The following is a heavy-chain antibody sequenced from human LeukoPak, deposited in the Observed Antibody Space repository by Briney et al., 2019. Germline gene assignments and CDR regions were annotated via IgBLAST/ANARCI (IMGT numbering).Heavy chain of an antibody. CDR1: GYTLTELS. Sequence: ASVKVSCKVSGYTLTELSMHWVRQAPGKGLEWMGGFDPEDGETIYAQKFQGRVTMTEDTSTDTAYMELSSLRSEDTAVYYCARGSALYDAFDIRGQGTMVTVSS. V-gene: IGHV1-24*01. J-gene: IGHJ3*02. CDR2: FDPEDGET. CDR3: ARGSALYDAFDI. D-gene: IGHD2-2*02.